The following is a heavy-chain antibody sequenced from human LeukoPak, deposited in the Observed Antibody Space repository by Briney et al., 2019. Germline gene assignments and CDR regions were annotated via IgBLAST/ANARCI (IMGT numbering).Heavy chain of an antibody. D-gene: IGHD2-21*01. J-gene: IGHJ4*02. V-gene: IGHV3-30-3*01. CDR2: ISYDGSNK. CDR3: ARDPPYCGGDCYSGD. Sequence: GGSLRLSCAASGFTFSSYAMHWVRQAPGKGLEWVAVISYDGSNKYYADSVKGRFTISRDNAKNSLYLQMNSLRAEDTAVYYCARDPPYCGGDCYSGDWGQGTLVTVSS. CDR1: GFTFSSYA.